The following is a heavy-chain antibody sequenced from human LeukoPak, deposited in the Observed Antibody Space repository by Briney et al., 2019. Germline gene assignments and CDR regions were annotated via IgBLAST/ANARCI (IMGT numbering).Heavy chain of an antibody. J-gene: IGHJ4*02. Sequence: EGSLRLSCAASGFTVSSNYMSWVRQAPGKGLEWVSVIYSGGSTYYADSVKGRFTISRDNSKNTLYLQMNSLRAEDTAVYYCAKDPLTGTTTSKVDYWGQGTLVTVSS. CDR2: IYSGGST. D-gene: IGHD1-7*01. V-gene: IGHV3-53*01. CDR3: AKDPLTGTTTSKVDY. CDR1: GFTVSSNY.